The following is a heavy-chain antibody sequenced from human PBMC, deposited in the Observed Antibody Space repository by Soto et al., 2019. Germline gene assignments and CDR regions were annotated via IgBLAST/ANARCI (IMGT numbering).Heavy chain of an antibody. CDR3: ARLTVEDGDGYYYYGLDV. CDR1: GGSISSSSCY. J-gene: IGHJ6*02. CDR2: IYYSGST. V-gene: IGHV4-39*01. Sequence: QLQLQESGPGLVKPSETLSLTCTVSGGSISSSSCYWGWIRQPPGKGLEWIGSIYYSGSTYYNPSLKSRVTISVAPSKRQFSLKLSSVTAADTAVDYCARLTVEDGDGYYYYGLDVWGQGTTVTVSS. D-gene: IGHD2-21*02.